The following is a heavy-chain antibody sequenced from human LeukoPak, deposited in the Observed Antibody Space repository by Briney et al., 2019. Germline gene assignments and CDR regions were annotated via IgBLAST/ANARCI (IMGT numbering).Heavy chain of an antibody. CDR1: GFTFSDYY. V-gene: IGHV3-11*01. Sequence: GSLRLSCAASGFTFSDYYMSWIRQAPGKGLEWVSYISSSGSTIYYADSVKGRFTISRDNAKNSLYLQMNSLRAEDTAVYYCARDLGPIVGALYYFDYWGQGTLVTVSS. CDR2: ISSSGSTI. CDR3: ARDLGPIVGALYYFDY. J-gene: IGHJ4*02. D-gene: IGHD1-26*01.